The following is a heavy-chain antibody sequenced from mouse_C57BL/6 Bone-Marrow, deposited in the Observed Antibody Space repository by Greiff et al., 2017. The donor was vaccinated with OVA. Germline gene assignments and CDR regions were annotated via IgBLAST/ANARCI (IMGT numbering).Heavy chain of an antibody. CDR2: ISSGSSTI. CDR3: ARPYSNYVGAMDY. J-gene: IGHJ4*01. CDR1: GFTFSDYG. V-gene: IGHV5-17*01. Sequence: EVKLMESGGGLVKPGGSLKLSCAASGFTFSDYGMHWVRQAPEKGLEWVAYISSGSSTIYYADTVKGRFTISRDNAKNTLFLQMTSLRSEDTAMYYCARPYSNYVGAMDYWGQGTSVTVSS. D-gene: IGHD2-5*01.